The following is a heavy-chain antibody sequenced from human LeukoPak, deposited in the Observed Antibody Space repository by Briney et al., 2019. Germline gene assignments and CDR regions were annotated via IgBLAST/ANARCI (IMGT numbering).Heavy chain of an antibody. J-gene: IGHJ4*02. Sequence: PGGALRLSCAASGFTFSSYSMNWVRQAPGKGREWGSYISSSSSTIYYADSVKGRFTISRDNAKNSLYLQMNSLRAEDTAVYYCARDGGDYPYYFDYWGQGTLVTVSS. CDR3: ARDGGDYPYYFDY. V-gene: IGHV3-48*04. D-gene: IGHD4-17*01. CDR2: ISSSSSTI. CDR1: GFTFSSYS.